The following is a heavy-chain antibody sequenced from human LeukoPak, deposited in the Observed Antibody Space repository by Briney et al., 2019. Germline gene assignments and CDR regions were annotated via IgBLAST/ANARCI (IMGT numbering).Heavy chain of an antibody. Sequence: SETLSLTCTVSGGSISSYYWSWLRQPPGKGLERIGYIYYSGSTNYNPSLKSRVTISVDTSKNQFSLKLSSVTAADTAVYYCARGRARFLEWLSLYYYYYYMDVWGKGTTVTVSS. D-gene: IGHD3-3*01. J-gene: IGHJ6*03. CDR1: GGSISSYY. V-gene: IGHV4-59*01. CDR3: ARGRARFLEWLSLYYYYYYMDV. CDR2: IYYSGST.